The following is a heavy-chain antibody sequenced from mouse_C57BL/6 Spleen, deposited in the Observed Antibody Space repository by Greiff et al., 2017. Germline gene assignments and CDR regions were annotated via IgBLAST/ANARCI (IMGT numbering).Heavy chain of an antibody. V-gene: IGHV1-15*01. D-gene: IGHD4-1*02. J-gene: IGHJ4*01. Sequence: QVQLQQSGAELVRPGASVTLSCKASGYTFTDYEMHWVKQTPVHGLAWIGAIDPETGGTAYNQKFKGKALLTADKSSSTAYMGLLILTSEASAVYYCTRQLGRDYAMDYWGQGTSVTVSS. CDR3: TRQLGRDYAMDY. CDR2: IDPETGGT. CDR1: GYTFTDYE.